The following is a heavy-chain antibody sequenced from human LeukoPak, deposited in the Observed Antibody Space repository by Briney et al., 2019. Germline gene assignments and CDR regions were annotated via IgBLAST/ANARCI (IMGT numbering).Heavy chain of an antibody. CDR3: AKDLREWPSGGMDV. D-gene: IGHD3-3*01. CDR2: ISGAGGST. Sequence: GGSLRLSCAASGFTFSSYAMSWVRQAPGKGLGWVSGISGAGGSTYYADSVKGRFTISRDNSKNTLYLQMNSLRAEDTAVYYCAKDLREWPSGGMDVWGQGTTVTVSS. J-gene: IGHJ6*02. CDR1: GFTFSSYA. V-gene: IGHV3-23*01.